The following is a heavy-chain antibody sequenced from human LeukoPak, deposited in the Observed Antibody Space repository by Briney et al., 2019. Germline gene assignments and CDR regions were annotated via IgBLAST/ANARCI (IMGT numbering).Heavy chain of an antibody. Sequence: PGRSLRLSCAASGFTFDDYAMHWVRQAPGKGLEWVLGISWNSGSIGYADSVKGRFTISRDNAKNSLYLQMNSLRAEDTALYYCAKAGWGYYDSSGYPSGAFDIWGQGTMVTVSS. J-gene: IGHJ3*02. CDR2: ISWNSGSI. CDR1: GFTFDDYA. V-gene: IGHV3-9*01. D-gene: IGHD3-22*01. CDR3: AKAGWGYYDSSGYPSGAFDI.